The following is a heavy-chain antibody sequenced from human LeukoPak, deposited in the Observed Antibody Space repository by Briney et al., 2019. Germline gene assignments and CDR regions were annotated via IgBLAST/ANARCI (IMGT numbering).Heavy chain of an antibody. D-gene: IGHD6-13*01. Sequence: GGSLRPSCAASGFTFSTYWMSWVRQAPGKGLERVANIKQDGSEKYYLDSVKGRFTISRDNAKNSLYLQMNSLRAEDTAVYFCTREAAAGIDYWGQGTLVTVSS. V-gene: IGHV3-7*01. CDR1: GFTFSTYW. CDR3: TREAAAGIDY. J-gene: IGHJ4*02. CDR2: IKQDGSEK.